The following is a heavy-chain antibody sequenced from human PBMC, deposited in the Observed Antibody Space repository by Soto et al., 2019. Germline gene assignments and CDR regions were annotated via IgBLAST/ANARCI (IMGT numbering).Heavy chain of an antibody. CDR3: AKGRGGSGSLTPRVDF. CDR1: GFTFINYA. Sequence: EVQLLESGGGLVQPGGSLRLSCAASGFTFINYAMTWVRQAPGKGLEWVSAISGGGDTTSYADSVKGRFTVSRDGSKNTLYLQMNSLRAEDTALYYCAKGRGGSGSLTPRVDFWGQGTLVTVSS. V-gene: IGHV3-23*01. D-gene: IGHD3-10*01. CDR2: ISGGGDTT. J-gene: IGHJ4*02.